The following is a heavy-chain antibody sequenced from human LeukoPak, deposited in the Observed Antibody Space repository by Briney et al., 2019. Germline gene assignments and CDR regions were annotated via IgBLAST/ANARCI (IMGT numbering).Heavy chain of an antibody. CDR1: GGSISSNNW. CDR2: IYHDGST. Sequence: SETLSLTCAVSGGSISSNNWWIWVRQSPEKGLEWIGEIYHDGSTNYNPSLKSRVTISVDTSKNQFSLKLSSVTAADTAVYYCARAGEGYGMDVWGQGTTVTVSS. V-gene: IGHV4-4*02. J-gene: IGHJ6*02. D-gene: IGHD3-10*01. CDR3: ARAGEGYGMDV.